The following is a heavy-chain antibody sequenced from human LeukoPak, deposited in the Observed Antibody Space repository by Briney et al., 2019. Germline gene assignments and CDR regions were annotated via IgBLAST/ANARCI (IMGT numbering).Heavy chain of an antibody. V-gene: IGHV3-23*01. CDR1: GFTFSSYA. Sequence: GSLRLSCAASGFTFSSYAMSWVRQAPGKGLEWVSSIDASGGSIYYADSVKGRFTISRDNSKNTFYLQMNSLRADDTAVYYCAKGSGSGWYGWFAPWGQGTLVTVSS. D-gene: IGHD6-19*01. CDR3: AKGSGSGWYGWFAP. CDR2: IDASGGSI. J-gene: IGHJ5*02.